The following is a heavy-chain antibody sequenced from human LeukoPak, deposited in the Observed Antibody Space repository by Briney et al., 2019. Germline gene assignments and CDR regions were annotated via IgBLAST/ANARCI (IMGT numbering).Heavy chain of an antibody. CDR1: GYTFTNYA. Sequence: ASVKVSCKASGYTFTNYAIHWVRQAPGQRLEWMGLINPGNGRTKYSQKFQGRVTITRETSASTAYMEVSSLTSEDTAVYYCARDPLFLYDGTAYFYYFDYWGQGTLVTVSS. J-gene: IGHJ4*02. V-gene: IGHV1-3*01. CDR3: ARDPLFLYDGTAYFYYFDY. CDR2: INPGNGRT. D-gene: IGHD3-22*01.